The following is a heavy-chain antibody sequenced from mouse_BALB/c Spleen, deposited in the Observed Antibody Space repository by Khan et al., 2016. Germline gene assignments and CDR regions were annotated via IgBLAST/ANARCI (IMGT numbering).Heavy chain of an antibody. CDR3: AREDYGYYGDYFDC. Sequence: EVELVESGGGLVKPGGSLKLSCAASGFTFRDYAMSWVRLTPEKRLEWVASISKGDNTYYGDSVKGRFTISRDNARNILYLQMSSLRSEDTAMFYCAREDYGYYGDYFDCWGQGTTLTVSS. J-gene: IGHJ2*01. CDR1: GFTFRDYA. CDR2: ISKGDNT. D-gene: IGHD2-1*01. V-gene: IGHV5-6-5*01.